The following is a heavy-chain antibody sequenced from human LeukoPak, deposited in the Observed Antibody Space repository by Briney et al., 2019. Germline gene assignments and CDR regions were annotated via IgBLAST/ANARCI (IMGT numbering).Heavy chain of an antibody. CDR2: VSSDGRDT. J-gene: IGHJ4*02. V-gene: IGHV3-74*03. Sequence: GGSLRLSCAASGFTFSSYWMHCVRQAPGKGLVWVSRVSSDGRDTTSADSVKGRFSISRDNAKNTLYLQMNGLRTEDTAVYYCARDQLYCSCGICYFEYWGQGTLVTVSS. CDR3: ARDQLYCSCGICYFEY. CDR1: GFTFSSYW. D-gene: IGHD2-15*01.